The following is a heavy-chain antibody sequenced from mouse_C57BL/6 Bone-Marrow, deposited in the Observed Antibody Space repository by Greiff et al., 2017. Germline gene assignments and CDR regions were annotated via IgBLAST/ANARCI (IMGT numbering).Heavy chain of an antibody. CDR3: ARGNYYGSSSFAV. V-gene: IGHV1-69*01. J-gene: IGHJ3*01. CDR2: IDPSNSYT. Sequence: QVQLQQPGAELVMPGASVKLSCTASGYTFTSSWMHWVKQRPGQGLEWIGEIDPSNSYTNYTQKFKGKSTFTVDKSSSTAYMQLSSLTSEDSAVYYCARGNYYGSSSFAVWGQGTLVTVSA. D-gene: IGHD1-1*01. CDR1: GYTFTSSW.